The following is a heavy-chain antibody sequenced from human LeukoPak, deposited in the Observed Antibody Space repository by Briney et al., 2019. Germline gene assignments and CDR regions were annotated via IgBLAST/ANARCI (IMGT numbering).Heavy chain of an antibody. Sequence: SQTLSLTCTVSGGSISSGDYYWSWIRQPPGKGLEWNGYIYYSGSTYYNPSLKSRVTISVDTSRNQFSLKLSSVTAADTAVYYCAGAGYCSSPSCYTAYYYYMDVWGKGTTVTVSS. CDR2: IYYSGST. J-gene: IGHJ6*03. CDR1: GGSISSGDYY. D-gene: IGHD2-2*02. V-gene: IGHV4-30-4*08. CDR3: AGAGYCSSPSCYTAYYYYMDV.